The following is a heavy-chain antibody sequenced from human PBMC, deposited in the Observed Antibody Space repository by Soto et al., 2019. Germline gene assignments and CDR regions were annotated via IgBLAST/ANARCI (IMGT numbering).Heavy chain of an antibody. CDR1: GFTLSGYA. V-gene: IGHV3-64*01. Sequence: EVQLAESGGGLAQPGGSLRLSCAASGFTLSGYAMDWVRQAPGKGLEYVSGISSNGVGTYYANSVQGRFTISRDNSKNTVYLQMGSLRPEDRAVYDCARRARPDFYYMDVWGKGTTVTVSS. CDR3: ARRARPDFYYMDV. J-gene: IGHJ6*03. CDR2: ISSNGVGT. D-gene: IGHD6-6*01.